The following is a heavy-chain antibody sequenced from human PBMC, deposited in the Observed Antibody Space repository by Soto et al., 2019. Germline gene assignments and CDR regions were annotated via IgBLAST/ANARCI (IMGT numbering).Heavy chain of an antibody. CDR1: GGSISSGGYY. V-gene: IGHV4-31*03. CDR2: IYYSGST. D-gene: IGHD3-3*01. J-gene: IGHJ4*02. Sequence: PSETLSLTCTVSGGSISSGGYYWSWIRQHPGKGLEWIGYIYYSGSTYYNPSLKSRVTISVDTSKNQFSLKLSSVTAADTAVYYCARGMNYDFWSGYYWLGSFDYWGQGTLVTVSS. CDR3: ARGMNYDFWSGYYWLGSFDY.